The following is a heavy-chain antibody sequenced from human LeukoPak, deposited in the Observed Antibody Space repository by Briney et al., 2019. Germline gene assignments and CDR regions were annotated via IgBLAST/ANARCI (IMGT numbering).Heavy chain of an antibody. V-gene: IGHV5-51*01. D-gene: IGHD1-1*01. CDR1: GYSFSRNW. J-gene: IGHJ4*02. Sequence: GESLKISCKGYGYSFSRNWIGWVRQMPGKGLEGMGIIYPADSDTRYSPSFQGQVTISADKSISPAFLQWSSLKASDTAMYYCARPGTTGTPIWGQGTLVTVSS. CDR3: ARPGTTGTPI. CDR2: IYPADSDT.